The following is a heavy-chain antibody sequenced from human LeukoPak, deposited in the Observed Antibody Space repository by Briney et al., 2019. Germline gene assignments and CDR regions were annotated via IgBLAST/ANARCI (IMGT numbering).Heavy chain of an antibody. V-gene: IGHV4-61*01. CDR3: AADKRQQVTNSIYYYYGMDV. CDR2: IYYSGST. CDR1: GGSVSSGSYY. D-gene: IGHD6-13*01. Sequence: PSETLSLTCTVSGGSVSSGSYYWSWIRQPPGKGLEWIGYIYYSGSTNYNSSLKSRVTISIDTSKNQFSLMLSSVTAADTAVYYCAADKRQQVTNSIYYYYGMDVWGQGTTVTVSS. J-gene: IGHJ6*02.